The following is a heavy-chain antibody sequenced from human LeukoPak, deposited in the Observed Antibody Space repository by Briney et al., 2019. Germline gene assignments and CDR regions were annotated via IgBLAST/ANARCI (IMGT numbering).Heavy chain of an antibody. CDR3: ASALGTTAY. CDR1: GFTFSSYS. CDR2: ITSSSAYI. V-gene: IGHV3-21*01. J-gene: IGHJ4*02. Sequence: GGSLRLSCAASGFTFSSYSMNWVRQAPGKGLEWVSSITSSSAYIFYADSVKGGFTISRNNAENSLYLQMNSLRAEDTAMYYCASALGTTAYWGQGTLVTVSS. D-gene: IGHD7-27*01.